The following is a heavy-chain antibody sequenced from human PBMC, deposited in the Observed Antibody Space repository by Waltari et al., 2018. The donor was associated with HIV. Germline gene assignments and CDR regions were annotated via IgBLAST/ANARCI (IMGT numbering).Heavy chain of an antibody. CDR3: ARTVGTSISGVITYNWFDS. CDR1: ADTINNNY. CDR2: IYYTGTS. J-gene: IGHJ5*01. Sequence: QVQLQESGPGLVTPSETLSLTCNVSADTINNNYLSCIRQSPAKGLEWIGYIYYTGTSTSPPSPSLQSRVTMSLDTSKTQFSLKLTSVSAADTAVYYCARTVGTSISGVITYNWFDSWGQGTLVTVSS. V-gene: IGHV4-59*01. D-gene: IGHD3-3*01.